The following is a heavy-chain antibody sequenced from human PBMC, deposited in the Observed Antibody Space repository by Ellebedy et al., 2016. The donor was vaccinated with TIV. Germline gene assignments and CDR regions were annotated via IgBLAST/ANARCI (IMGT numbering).Heavy chain of an antibody. CDR3: ARRRGGASYYYYHGLDV. CDR1: GGSITSGSYF. CDR2: LYPSGVT. V-gene: IGHV4-39*02. D-gene: IGHD1-26*01. Sequence: MPGGSLRLSCTVSGGSITSGSYFWGWIRQPPGKGLEWIGSLYPSGVTHYNPSLKSRITISVDTSKNHVSLKVSSVTAADTAVYYCARRRGGASYYYYHGLDVWGQGTTVTVSS. J-gene: IGHJ6*02.